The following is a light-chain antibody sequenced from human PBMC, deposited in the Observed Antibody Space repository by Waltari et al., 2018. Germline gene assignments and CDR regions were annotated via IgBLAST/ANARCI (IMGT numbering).Light chain of an antibody. CDR3: AAWDDSLSGVV. Sequence: QSVLTQPPSASGTPGQTGTISCSASSSNIGSNYVYWYQQFPGTAPKLLIFRNNQRPSGVPDRFSGSKSGTSASLAISGLRSEDEADYYCAAWDDSLSGVVFGGGAKLTVL. CDR2: RNN. CDR1: SSNIGSNY. V-gene: IGLV1-47*01. J-gene: IGLJ2*01.